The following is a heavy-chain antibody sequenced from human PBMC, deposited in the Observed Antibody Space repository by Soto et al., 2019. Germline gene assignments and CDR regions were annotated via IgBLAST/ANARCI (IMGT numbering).Heavy chain of an antibody. CDR3: ARLSFSYGVDV. Sequence: ETLSLTCAVSGGSISSANWWTWVRQPPGKGLEWIGEIYHGGSTSYNPSLKSRVTLSLDKFKNHFSLNLTSVTAADTAVYYCARLSFSYGVDVWGQGTTVTVSS. CDR1: GGSISSANW. J-gene: IGHJ6*02. V-gene: IGHV4-4*02. CDR2: IYHGGST.